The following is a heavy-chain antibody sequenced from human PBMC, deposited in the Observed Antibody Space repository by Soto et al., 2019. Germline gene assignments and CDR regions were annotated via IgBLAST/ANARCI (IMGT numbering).Heavy chain of an antibody. J-gene: IGHJ4*02. CDR2: IYYSGST. D-gene: IGHD4-17*01. Sequence: SETLSLTCTVSGGSISSYYWSWIRQPPGKGLEWIGYIYYSGSTNYNPSLKSRVTISVDTSKNQFSLKLSSVTAADTAVYYCARAARYGDFDYWGQGTLVTVSS. V-gene: IGHV4-59*01. CDR1: GGSISSYY. CDR3: ARAARYGDFDY.